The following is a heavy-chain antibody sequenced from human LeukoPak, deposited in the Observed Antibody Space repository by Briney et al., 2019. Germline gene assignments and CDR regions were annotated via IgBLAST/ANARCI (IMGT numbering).Heavy chain of an antibody. V-gene: IGHV3-21*01. CDR2: ISSSSSYI. CDR1: GFTFSSYS. J-gene: IGHJ4*02. Sequence: GGSLRLSCAASGFTFSSYSMNWVRQAPGKGLEWVSSISSSSSYIYYADSVKGRFTISRDNAKNSLYLQMNSLRAEDTAVYYCARKYYYGSGSSYYFDYWGQGTLVTVSS. D-gene: IGHD3-10*01. CDR3: ARKYYYGSGSSYYFDY.